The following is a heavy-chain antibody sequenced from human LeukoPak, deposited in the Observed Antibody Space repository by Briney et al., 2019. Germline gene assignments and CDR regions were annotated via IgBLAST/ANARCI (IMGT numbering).Heavy chain of an antibody. J-gene: IGHJ5*02. Sequence: SETLSLTCTVSGGSINSGSYYWSWIRQPAGKGLEWIGRIYTSGSTNYNPSLKSRVTISVDTSKNQFSLKLSSVTAADTAVYYCAREYSSSSNWFDPWGQGTLVTVSS. CDR1: GGSINSGSYY. CDR2: IYTSGST. CDR3: AREYSSSSNWFDP. D-gene: IGHD6-6*01. V-gene: IGHV4-61*02.